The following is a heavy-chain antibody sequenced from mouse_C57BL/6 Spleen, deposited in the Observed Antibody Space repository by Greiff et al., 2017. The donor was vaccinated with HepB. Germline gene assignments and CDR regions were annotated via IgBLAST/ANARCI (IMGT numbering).Heavy chain of an antibody. J-gene: IGHJ1*03. CDR2: IWSGGST. CDR3: ARNRYYGNPYWYFDV. V-gene: IGHV2-2*01. CDR1: GFSLTSYG. D-gene: IGHD2-1*01. Sequence: VQLQQSGPGLVQPSQSLSITCTVSGFSLTSYGVHWVRQSPGKGLEWLGVIWSGGSTDYNAAFITRLSISKDNSKSQVFFKMNSLQADDTAIYYCARNRYYGNPYWYFDVWGTGTTVTVSS.